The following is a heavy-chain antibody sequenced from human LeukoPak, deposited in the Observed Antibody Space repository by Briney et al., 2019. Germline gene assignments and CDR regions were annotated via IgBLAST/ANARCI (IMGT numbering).Heavy chain of an antibody. Sequence: GGALRLSCAASGFTFSSYWMHCVRQAPGKGLVWVSRINSDGSSTSYADSVKGRFTTSRDTAKNTLYLQMISLRAEDTALYYCARECTTGFDYWGQGTLVTVSS. D-gene: IGHD2-8*01. V-gene: IGHV3-74*01. CDR3: ARECTTGFDY. J-gene: IGHJ4*02. CDR1: GFTFSSYW. CDR2: INSDGSST.